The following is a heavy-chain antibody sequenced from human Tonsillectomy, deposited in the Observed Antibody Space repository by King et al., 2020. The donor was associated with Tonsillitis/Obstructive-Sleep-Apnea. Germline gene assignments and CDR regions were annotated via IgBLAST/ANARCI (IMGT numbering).Heavy chain of an antibody. V-gene: IGHV4-34*01. CDR1: GGSFSGYY. J-gene: IGHJ6*03. Sequence: VQLQQWGAGLLKPSETLSLTCAVYGGSFSGYYWNWIRQPPGKGLEWIGAINHSGSTNYNPSLKSRVTISVDTSKNQFSLKLSSVTAADTAVYNCARAGVVVVPAANTYYYYMDVWGKGTTVTVSS. D-gene: IGHD2-2*01. CDR3: ARAGVVVVPAANTYYYYMDV. CDR2: INHSGST.